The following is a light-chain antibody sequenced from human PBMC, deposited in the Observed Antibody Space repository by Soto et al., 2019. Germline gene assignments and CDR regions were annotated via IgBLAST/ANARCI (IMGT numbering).Light chain of an antibody. V-gene: IGKV3-20*01. J-gene: IGKJ1*01. CDR3: QQHRT. Sequence: ELTQSPGTLSLSVGERATSSCRATLRLSSSYFAWYQQKPGQAPRLLSYGASSRAAGIPDRFTGSGSGTEFTLTISRLEPEDFAVYFCQQHRTFGQGTKVDI. CDR2: GAS. CDR1: LRLSSSY.